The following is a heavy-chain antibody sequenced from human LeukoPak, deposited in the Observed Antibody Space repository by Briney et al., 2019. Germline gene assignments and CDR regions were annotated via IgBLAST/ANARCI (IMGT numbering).Heavy chain of an antibody. D-gene: IGHD6-19*01. CDR1: GFTFSSFW. Sequence: GGSLRLSCAASGFTFSSFWMSWVRQAPGKGLEWVANIKQEGSEKYYVGSVKGRFTISRDDARNSLYLQMNSLRAEDTAVYYCAKGIYSSGWSYFDYWGHGTLVTVSS. CDR2: IKQEGSEK. J-gene: IGHJ4*01. CDR3: AKGIYSSGWSYFDY. V-gene: IGHV3-7*03.